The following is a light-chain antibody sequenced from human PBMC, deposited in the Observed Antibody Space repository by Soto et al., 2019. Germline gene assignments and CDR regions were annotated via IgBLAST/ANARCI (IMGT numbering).Light chain of an antibody. J-gene: IGLJ1*01. Sequence: QSALTQPASVSGSPGQSITISCTGTSSDVGGYNYVSWYQQHPGKAPKLVIFEVSIRPSGVSIRFSGSKSGNTASLTISGLQTEDEADYYCSSYTIRPTIFVLGSGTKVT. CDR3: SSYTIRPTIFV. CDR1: SSDVGGYNY. V-gene: IGLV2-14*01. CDR2: EVS.